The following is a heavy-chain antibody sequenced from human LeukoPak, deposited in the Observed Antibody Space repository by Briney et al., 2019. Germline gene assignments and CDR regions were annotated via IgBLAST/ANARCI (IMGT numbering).Heavy chain of an antibody. CDR2: IYTSGST. J-gene: IGHJ6*02. CDR3: ARYCGGDCYSLYGMDV. CDR1: GGSTSSGSYY. D-gene: IGHD2-21*02. V-gene: IGHV4-61*02. Sequence: PSQTLSHTCTVSGGSTSSGSYYWSWIRQPAGKGLEWIGRIYTSGSTNYNPSLKSRVTISVDTSKNQFSLKLSSVTAADTAVYYCARYCGGDCYSLYGMDVWGQGTTVTVSS.